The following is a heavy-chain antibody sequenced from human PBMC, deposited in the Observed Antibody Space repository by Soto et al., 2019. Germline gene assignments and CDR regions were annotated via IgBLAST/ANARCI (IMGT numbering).Heavy chain of an antibody. J-gene: IGHJ6*02. CDR3: ARSEEDSDYYYYGMDV. Sequence: PSQTLSLTCVGAGDTVSSNIVAWNWFRQSPSRGLEWLGRTYYRSRWYSDYAVSVRSRIDINADTSKNQVSLQLNSVTPEDTAVYYCARSEEDSDYYYYGMDVWGQGTTVTVSS. D-gene: IGHD2-15*01. CDR1: GDTVSSNIVA. CDR2: TYYRSRWYS. V-gene: IGHV6-1*01.